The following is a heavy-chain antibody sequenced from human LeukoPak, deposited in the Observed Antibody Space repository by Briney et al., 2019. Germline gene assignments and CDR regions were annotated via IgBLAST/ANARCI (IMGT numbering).Heavy chain of an antibody. CDR1: GFTFDDYA. CDR3: AKDIGADYYYGMDV. Sequence: GGSLRLSCAASGFTFDDYAMPWVRQAPGKGLEWVSGISWNSGSIGYADSVKGRFTISRDNAKNSLYLQMNSLRAEDTALYYCAKDIGADYYYGMDVWGQGSTVTVSS. V-gene: IGHV3-9*01. D-gene: IGHD4/OR15-4a*01. CDR2: ISWNSGSI. J-gene: IGHJ6*02.